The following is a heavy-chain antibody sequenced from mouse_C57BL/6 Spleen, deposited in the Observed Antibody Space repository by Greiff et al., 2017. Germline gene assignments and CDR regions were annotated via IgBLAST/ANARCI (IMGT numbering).Heavy chain of an antibody. J-gene: IGHJ3*01. V-gene: IGHV1-64*01. CDR1: GYTFTSYW. Sequence: VQLQQSGAELVKPGASVKLSCKASGYTFTSYWMHWVKQRPGQGLEWIGMIHPNSGSTNYNEKFKSKATLTVDKSSSTAYMQLSSLTSADSAVYYCARLPSDAYWGQGTLVTVSA. CDR2: IHPNSGST. CDR3: ARLPSDAY.